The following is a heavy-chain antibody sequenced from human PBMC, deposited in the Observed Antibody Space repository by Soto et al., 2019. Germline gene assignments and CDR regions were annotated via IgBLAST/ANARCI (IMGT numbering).Heavy chain of an antibody. CDR2: ISTYNCNT. CDR3: ARGLGTNGLDV. Sequence: QVQLLQSGAEVKKPGASVKVSCKASGYRFTTYGITWVRLAPGQGLEWLGGISTYNCNTDYAQNLQDRVTMTTETSTSTAYMEVTSLTSDDTAVYYCARGLGTNGLDVWGQGTTVTVSS. J-gene: IGHJ6*02. CDR1: GYRFTTYG. V-gene: IGHV1-18*04. D-gene: IGHD7-27*01.